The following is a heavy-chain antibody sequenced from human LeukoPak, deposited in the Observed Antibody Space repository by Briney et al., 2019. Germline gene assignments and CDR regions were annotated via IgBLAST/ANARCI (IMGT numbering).Heavy chain of an antibody. D-gene: IGHD3-22*01. CDR1: GFTFSSYA. V-gene: IGHV3-64*01. CDR3: ARADYYDSSGPTFPFDY. J-gene: IGHJ4*02. CDR2: ISSNGGST. Sequence: GGSLRLSCAASGFTFSSYAMHWVRQAPGKGLEYVSAISSNGGSTYYANSVKGRFTISRDNSKNTLYLQMGSLRAEVMAVYYCARADYYDSSGPTFPFDYWGQGTLVTVSS.